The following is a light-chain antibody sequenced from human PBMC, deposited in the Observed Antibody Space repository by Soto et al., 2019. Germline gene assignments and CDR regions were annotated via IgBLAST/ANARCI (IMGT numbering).Light chain of an antibody. J-gene: IGKJ4*01. V-gene: IGKV3-20*01. CDR3: QQYGSSPLT. Sequence: QSPGTLSLSPGEGATLSCRASETIRNNYLAWYQQKPGQAPRLLIYGASSRATGIPDRFSGSGSGTDFTLTISRLEPEDFAVYYCQQYGSSPLTFGGGTKVDIK. CDR2: GAS. CDR1: ETIRNNY.